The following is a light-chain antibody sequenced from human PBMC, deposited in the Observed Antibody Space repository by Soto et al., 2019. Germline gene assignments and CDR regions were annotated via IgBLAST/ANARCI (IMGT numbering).Light chain of an antibody. J-gene: IGKJ1*01. CDR3: QQYNSYSRT. V-gene: IGKV1-5*03. Sequence: DIQMTQSPSTLSASVGDRVTITCRASQSISASLAWFQQKPGKPPILLIYMASSLQSGVPSRFSGSGSGTEFTLTISSLQPDDFATYYCQQYNSYSRTFGQGTKVEIK. CDR1: QSISAS. CDR2: MAS.